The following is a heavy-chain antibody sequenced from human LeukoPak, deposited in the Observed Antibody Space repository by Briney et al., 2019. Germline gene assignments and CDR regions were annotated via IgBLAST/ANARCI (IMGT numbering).Heavy chain of an antibody. CDR2: IYTSGST. Sequence: SETLSLTCTVSGGSISSYYWSWNRQPAGKGLEWIGRIYTSGSTNYNPSLKSRVTMSVDTSKNQFSLKLGSVTAADTAVYYCARGRPDYDAFDIWGQGTMVTVSS. V-gene: IGHV4-4*07. CDR1: GGSISSYY. D-gene: IGHD6-6*01. J-gene: IGHJ3*02. CDR3: ARGRPDYDAFDI.